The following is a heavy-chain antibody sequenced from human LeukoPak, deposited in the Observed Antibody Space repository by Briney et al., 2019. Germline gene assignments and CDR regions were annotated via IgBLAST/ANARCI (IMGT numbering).Heavy chain of an antibody. D-gene: IGHD6-6*01. Sequence: SQTLSLTCTVSGGSISSGDYYWGWIRQPPGKGLEYIGYIYYSGSTYYNPSLKSRITISVDTSKNQFSLKLSSVTAADTAVYYCARGSWSSSIDYWGQGTLVTVSS. J-gene: IGHJ4*02. CDR2: IYYSGST. CDR1: GGSISSGDYY. CDR3: ARGSWSSSIDY. V-gene: IGHV4-30-4*01.